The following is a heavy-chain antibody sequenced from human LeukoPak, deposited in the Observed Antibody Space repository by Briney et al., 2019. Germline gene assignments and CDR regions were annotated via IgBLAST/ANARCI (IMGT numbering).Heavy chain of an antibody. CDR3: ARELELRSLYYYYGMDV. CDR2: IIPILGIA. D-gene: IGHD1-7*01. CDR1: GGTFSSYA. Sequence: SVKVSCKASGGTFSSYAISWVRQAPGQGLEWMGRIIPILGIANYAQKFQGRVTITADKSTSTAYMELSSLRSEDTAVYYCARELELRSLYYYYGMDVWGQGTTVTVSS. V-gene: IGHV1-69*04. J-gene: IGHJ6*02.